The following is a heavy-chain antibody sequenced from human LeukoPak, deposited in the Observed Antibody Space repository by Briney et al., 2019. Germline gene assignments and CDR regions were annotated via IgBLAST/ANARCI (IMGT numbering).Heavy chain of an antibody. Sequence: SVKVSCKASGGTFSSYAISWVRQAPGQGLEWMGGIIPIFGTANYAQKFQGRVTTTADESTSTAYMELSSLRSEDTAVYYCARGPARISKGNWFDPWGQGTLVTVSS. J-gene: IGHJ5*02. CDR2: IIPIFGTA. D-gene: IGHD2-15*01. V-gene: IGHV1-69*13. CDR1: GGTFSSYA. CDR3: ARGPARISKGNWFDP.